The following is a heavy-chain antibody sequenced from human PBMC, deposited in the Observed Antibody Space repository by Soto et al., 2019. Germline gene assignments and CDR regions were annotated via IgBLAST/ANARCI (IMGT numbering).Heavy chain of an antibody. J-gene: IGHJ4*02. Sequence: ASVKFSCKGSGYTFTGYYMHWVRHAPGQGLEWMGWINPNSGGTNYAQKFQGRVTMTRDTSISTAYMELSRLRSDDTAVYYCARALDTAMVIAGYWGQGTLVTVSS. V-gene: IGHV1-2*02. D-gene: IGHD5-18*01. CDR1: GYTFTGYY. CDR3: ARALDTAMVIAGY. CDR2: INPNSGGT.